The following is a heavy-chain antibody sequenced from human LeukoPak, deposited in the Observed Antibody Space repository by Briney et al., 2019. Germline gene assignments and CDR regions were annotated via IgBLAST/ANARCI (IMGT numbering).Heavy chain of an antibody. CDR1: GGSFSGYY. CDR2: INHSGST. V-gene: IGHV4-34*01. J-gene: IGHJ3*02. CDR3: ARTLGRGPPTSDAFDI. Sequence: SETLSLTCAVYGGSFSGYYWSWIRQPPGKGLEWIGEINHSGSTNYNPSLKSRVTISVDTSKNQFSLKLSSVTAADTAVYYCARTLGRGPPTSDAFDIWGQGTMVTVSS. D-gene: IGHD3-10*01.